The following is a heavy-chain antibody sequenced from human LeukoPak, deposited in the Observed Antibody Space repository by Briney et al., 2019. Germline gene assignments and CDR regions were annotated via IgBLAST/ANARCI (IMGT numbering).Heavy chain of an antibody. CDR2: INPNSGGT. J-gene: IGHJ6*03. D-gene: IGHD2-2*01. V-gene: IGHV1-2*02. CDR1: EYTFTSYS. Sequence: GASVKVSCKASEYTFTSYSLHWLRQAPGQGLEWMGWINPNSGGTNYAQKFQGRVTMTRDTSISTAYMELSRLRSDDTAVYYCAREVVPAATYMDVWGKGTTVTISS. CDR3: AREVVPAATYMDV.